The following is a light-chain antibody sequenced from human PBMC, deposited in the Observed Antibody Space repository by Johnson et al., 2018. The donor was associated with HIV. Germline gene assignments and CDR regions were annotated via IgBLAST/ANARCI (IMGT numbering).Light chain of an antibody. CDR1: SSNIGNNY. V-gene: IGLV1-51*02. J-gene: IGLJ1*01. Sequence: QSVLTQPPSVSAAPGQKVTISCSGSSSNIGNNYVSWYQQFPGTAPKLLIYENNKRPSGIPDRSSGSKSGTSVTLDITGLQTGDEADYYCGTWDSSLSVYVFGTGTKVTIL. CDR3: GTWDSSLSVYV. CDR2: ENN.